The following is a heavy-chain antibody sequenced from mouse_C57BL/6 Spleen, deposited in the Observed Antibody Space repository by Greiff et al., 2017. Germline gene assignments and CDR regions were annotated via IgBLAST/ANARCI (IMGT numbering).Heavy chain of an antibody. D-gene: IGHD2-14*01. CDR1: GYTFTSYW. CDR3: AREGEYYRGFAY. Sequence: QVQLQQSGAELVKPGASVKLSCKASGYTFTSYWMQWVKQRPGQGLEWIGEIDPSDSYTNYNPKFKGKATLTVDTSSSTAYMQLSSLTSEDSAVYYCAREGEYYRGFAYWGQGTLVTVSA. V-gene: IGHV1-50*01. J-gene: IGHJ3*01. CDR2: IDPSDSYT.